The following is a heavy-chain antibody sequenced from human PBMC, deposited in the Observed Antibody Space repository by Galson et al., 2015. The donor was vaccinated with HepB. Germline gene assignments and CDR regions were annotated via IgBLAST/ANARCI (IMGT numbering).Heavy chain of an antibody. Sequence: SVKVSCKASGGTFSSYAISWVRQAPGQGLEWMGGIIPIFGIANYAQKFQGRVTITVDKSTSTAYMELSSLRSEDTAVYYCARRIAYGMDVWGQGTTVTVSS. D-gene: IGHD2-15*01. CDR1: GGTFSSYA. CDR2: IIPIFGIA. CDR3: ARRIAYGMDV. J-gene: IGHJ6*02. V-gene: IGHV1-69*10.